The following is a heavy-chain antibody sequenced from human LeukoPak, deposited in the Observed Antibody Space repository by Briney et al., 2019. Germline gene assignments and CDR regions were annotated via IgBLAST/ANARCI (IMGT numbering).Heavy chain of an antibody. D-gene: IGHD2-8*01. V-gene: IGHV4-39*07. CDR1: GGSITSSKYF. Sequence: SETLSLTCAVSGGSITSSKYFWGWIRQPPGKELELIGIISYSGSTDYNPSLKSRVTISTDTSTNQFSLKLTSVTAGETAVYYCAGLGVMVLVYQFEYWGRGTPVTVSS. CDR3: AGLGVMVLVYQFEY. CDR2: ISYSGST. J-gene: IGHJ4*02.